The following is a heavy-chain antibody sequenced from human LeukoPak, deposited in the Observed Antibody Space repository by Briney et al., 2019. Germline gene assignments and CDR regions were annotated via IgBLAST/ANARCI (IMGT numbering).Heavy chain of an antibody. CDR3: ARVRYYNNSFEAFDI. D-gene: IGHD3-9*01. CDR2: IIPIFGTA. CDR1: GGTFSSYA. J-gene: IGHJ3*02. Sequence: SVKVSYKASGGTFSSYAISWVRQAPGQGLEWMGGIIPIFGTANYAQKFQGRVTITADESTSTAYMELSSLRSEDTAVYYCARVRYYNNSFEAFDIWGQGTMVTVSS. V-gene: IGHV1-69*13.